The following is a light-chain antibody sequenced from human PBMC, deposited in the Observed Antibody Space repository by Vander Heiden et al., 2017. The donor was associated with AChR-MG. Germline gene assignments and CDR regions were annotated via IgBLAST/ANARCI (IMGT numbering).Light chain of an antibody. J-gene: IGKJ3*01. Sequence: DIQMTQSPSSVSASVGDRVTITCRASQDISSWLAWYQQKPGKAPELLIYAASSLQSGVPSRFSGSGSGTDFTLTISSLQPEDVATYYCQQAESLPSFGPGTKVDVK. V-gene: IGKV1D-12*01. CDR3: QQAESLPS. CDR1: QDISSW. CDR2: AAS.